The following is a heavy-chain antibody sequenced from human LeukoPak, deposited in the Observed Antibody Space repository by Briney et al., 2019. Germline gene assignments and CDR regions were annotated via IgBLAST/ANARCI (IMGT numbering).Heavy chain of an antibody. V-gene: IGHV4-59*01. CDR1: GASITSYY. J-gene: IGHJ4*01. D-gene: IGHD4-17*01. CDR3: ARGVGYGDSRHYDH. CDR2: IHNYGST. Sequence: SGTLSLTCTVSGASITSYYWTWIRQPPEKGLEWIGYIHNYGSTKYEPCLKSRVSMSEGTAKNQFSRHLRSVTAADTAVYYCARGVGYGDSRHYDHWGHGILVTVSS.